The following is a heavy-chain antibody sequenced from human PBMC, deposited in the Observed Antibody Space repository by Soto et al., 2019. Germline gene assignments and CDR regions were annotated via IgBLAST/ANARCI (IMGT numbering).Heavy chain of an antibody. CDR3: ARAGTLEWLFDY. J-gene: IGHJ4*02. CDR1: GGSISSYY. V-gene: IGHV4-59*01. D-gene: IGHD3-3*01. CDR2: IYYSGST. Sequence: SETLSLTCTVSGGSISSYYGSWIRQPPGKGLEWIGYIYYSGSTNYNPSLKSRVTISVDTSKNQFSLKLSSVTAADTAVYYCARAGTLEWLFDYWGQGTLVTVSS.